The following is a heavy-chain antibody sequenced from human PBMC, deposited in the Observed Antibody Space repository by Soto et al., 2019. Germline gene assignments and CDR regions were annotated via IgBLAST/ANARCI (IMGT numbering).Heavy chain of an antibody. Sequence: QVQLQESGPRLVRPSQTLSLTCTVSGESIDTAGSYWTWIRQRPGKGLEWLGFISHSGATYYNSSVKSRLSISLDTSQHPFSLKVSSVTAADTDVYFCSWGDYWGQGMVVTVSS. J-gene: IGHJ4*02. D-gene: IGHD3-16*01. V-gene: IGHV4-31*03. CDR2: ISHSGAT. CDR1: GESIDTAGSY. CDR3: SWGDY.